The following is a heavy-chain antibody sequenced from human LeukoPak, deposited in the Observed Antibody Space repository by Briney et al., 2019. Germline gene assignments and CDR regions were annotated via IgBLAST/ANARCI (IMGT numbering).Heavy chain of an antibody. CDR3: ARDRDCGGDCFYYYYYGMDV. Sequence: ATVKVSCKASGYTFTSHGISWVRQAPGQGLEWMGWINPNSGGTNYAQKFQGRVTMTRDTSISTAYMELSRLRSDDTAVYYCARDRDCGGDCFYYYYYGMDVWGQGTTVTVSS. CDR2: INPNSGGT. J-gene: IGHJ6*02. CDR1: GYTFTSHG. V-gene: IGHV1-2*02. D-gene: IGHD2-21*02.